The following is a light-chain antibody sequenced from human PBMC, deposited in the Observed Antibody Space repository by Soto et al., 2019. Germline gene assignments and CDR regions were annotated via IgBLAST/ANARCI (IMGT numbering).Light chain of an antibody. J-gene: IGKJ2*01. CDR1: RSISSW. Sequence: DIQMTQSPSTLSASVGNRVTITCRASRSISSWLAWYQQKPGKAPKLLIYKASSLEGGIPSRFSGSGSETEFTLTISSLQPEDFATYYCQQYNSYQYTFGQGTKVDNK. V-gene: IGKV1-5*03. CDR2: KAS. CDR3: QQYNSYQYT.